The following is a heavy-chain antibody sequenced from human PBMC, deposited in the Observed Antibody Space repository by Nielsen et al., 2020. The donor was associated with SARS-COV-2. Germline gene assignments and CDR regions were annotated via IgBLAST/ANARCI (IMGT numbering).Heavy chain of an antibody. J-gene: IGHJ4*02. V-gene: IGHV3-30*18. D-gene: IGHD6-25*01. CDR2: ISYDGTNK. CDR1: GFTFSNFG. CDR3: AKGAAFAELDYFDY. Sequence: GESLKISCAASGFTFSNFGIHWVRQAPGKGLEWVAVISYDGTNKYYADSVKGRFTISRDNSKNTLYLQMNSLRADDTAMYYCAKGAAFAELDYFDYWGQGTLVTVSS.